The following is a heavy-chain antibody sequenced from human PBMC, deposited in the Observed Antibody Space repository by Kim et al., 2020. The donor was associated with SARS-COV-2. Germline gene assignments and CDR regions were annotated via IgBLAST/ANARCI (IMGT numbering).Heavy chain of an antibody. J-gene: IGHJ5*02. V-gene: IGHV1-46*01. CDR2: INPSGGST. CDR3: AREREGSGYDYWGYLGGAIAAAGTPPPQSSYWFDP. CDR1: GYTFTSYY. Sequence: ASVKVSCKASGYTFTSYYMHWVRQAPGQGLEWMGIINPSGGSTSYAQKFQGRVTMTRDTSTSTVYMELSSLRSEDTAVYYCAREREGSGYDYWGYLGGAIAAAGTPPPQSSYWFDPWGQGTLVTVSS. D-gene: IGHD6-13*01.